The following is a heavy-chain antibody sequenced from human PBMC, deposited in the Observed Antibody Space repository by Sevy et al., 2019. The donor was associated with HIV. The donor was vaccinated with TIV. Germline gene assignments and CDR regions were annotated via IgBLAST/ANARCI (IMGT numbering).Heavy chain of an antibody. Sequence: ASVKVSCKVSGYTLSELSMHWVRLAPGKGLEWMGSFDPEDEETTYAQKFQGRVTMTEDTSTDTAYMELNSLRSEDTAVYYCATTKDYYDSSGSPFDYWGQGTLVTVSS. CDR2: FDPEDEET. D-gene: IGHD3-22*01. CDR1: GYTLSELS. J-gene: IGHJ4*02. V-gene: IGHV1-24*01. CDR3: ATTKDYYDSSGSPFDY.